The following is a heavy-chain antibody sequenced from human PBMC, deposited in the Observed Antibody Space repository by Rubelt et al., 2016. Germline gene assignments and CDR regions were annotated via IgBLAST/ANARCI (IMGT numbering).Heavy chain of an antibody. V-gene: IGHV1-18*01. CDR1: GYSFTDFS. CDR2: ISTYTGHT. Sequence: QVQLVQSGTEMKKPGASVRVSCKASGYSFTDFSITWVRQAPGQGLEWLGWISTYTGHTNYAQHLQGRLTLTSITSTNTAYMELRSLISDDTAVYFCARRMTVVSREGDYWGQGTLVTVSA. D-gene: IGHD3-22*01. J-gene: IGHJ4*02. CDR3: ARRMTVVSREGDY.